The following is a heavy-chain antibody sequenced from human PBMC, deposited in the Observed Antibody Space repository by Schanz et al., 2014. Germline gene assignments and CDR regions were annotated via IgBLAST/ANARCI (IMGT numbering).Heavy chain of an antibody. Sequence: QVQLVESGGGVVQPGRSLRLSCATSGFTFSSYGMHWVRQAPGKGLEWVAVIWCDGNNKYYADSVKGLFIISRDSSKNTLFLQMKGLGAEDTFVYFCARDGGRDGYNLAFDVWGQGTLVTVSS. CDR3: ARDGGRDGYNLAFDV. CDR2: IWCDGNNK. V-gene: IGHV3-33*01. D-gene: IGHD5-12*01. CDR1: GFTFSSYG. J-gene: IGHJ4*02.